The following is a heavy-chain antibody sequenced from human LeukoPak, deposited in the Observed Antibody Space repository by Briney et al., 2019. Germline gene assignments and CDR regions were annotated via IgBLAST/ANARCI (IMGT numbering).Heavy chain of an antibody. J-gene: IGHJ3*02. Sequence: HGESLKISCKGSGYSFTSYWIGWVRQMPGKGLEWMGIIYPGDSDTRYSPSFQGQVTISADKSISTAYLQWSSLKASDTAMYYCARRGYCSGGSCFSAAFDIWGQGTTVTVSS. CDR2: IYPGDSDT. CDR3: ARRGYCSGGSCFSAAFDI. CDR1: GYSFTSYW. V-gene: IGHV5-51*01. D-gene: IGHD2-15*01.